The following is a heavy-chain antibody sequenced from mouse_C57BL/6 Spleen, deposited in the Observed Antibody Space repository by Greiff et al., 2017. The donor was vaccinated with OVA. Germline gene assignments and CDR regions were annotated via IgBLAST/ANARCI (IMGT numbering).Heavy chain of an antibody. CDR1: GYSFTGYY. CDR2: INPSTGGT. Sequence: EVQLQQSGPELVKPGASVKISCKASGYSFTGYYMNWVKQSPEKSLEWIGEINPSTGGTTYNQKFKAKATLTVDKSSSTAYMQLKSLASEDSAVYYCARSGTTVVAHDYWGQGTTLTVSS. CDR3: ARSGTTVVAHDY. D-gene: IGHD1-1*01. J-gene: IGHJ2*01. V-gene: IGHV1-42*01.